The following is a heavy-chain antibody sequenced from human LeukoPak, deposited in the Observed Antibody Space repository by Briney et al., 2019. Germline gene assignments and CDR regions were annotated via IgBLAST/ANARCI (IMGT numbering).Heavy chain of an antibody. V-gene: IGHV1-2*06. CDR3: ARDRLGGGRGHFDY. CDR1: GYTFTGYY. Sequence: ASVKVSCKASGYTFTGYYMHWVRQAPGQGLEWMGRINPNSGGTNYAQKFQGRVTMTRDTSISTAYMELRSLRSDDTAVYYCARDRLGGGRGHFDYWGQGTLVTVSS. D-gene: IGHD3-16*01. CDR2: INPNSGGT. J-gene: IGHJ4*02.